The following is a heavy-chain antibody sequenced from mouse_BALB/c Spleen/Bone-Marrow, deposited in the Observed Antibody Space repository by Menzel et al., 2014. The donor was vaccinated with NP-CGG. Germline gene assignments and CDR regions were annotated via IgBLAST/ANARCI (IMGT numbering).Heavy chain of an antibody. CDR1: GFTFSGYY. D-gene: IGHD1-3*01. Sequence: EVKLKKSGRDLVQTGGSLKLSCAASGFTFSGYYMSWIRQTPEKRLEWVASISDGGTYSYYPDSFKGRFTVSRDTAKNIVYLQMSVLKSEDTAMYYCARNGDYKSYCFVYCGQGTTTTVSA. J-gene: IGHJ3*01. CDR2: ISDGGTYS. CDR3: ARNGDYKSYCFVY. V-gene: IGHV5-4*02.